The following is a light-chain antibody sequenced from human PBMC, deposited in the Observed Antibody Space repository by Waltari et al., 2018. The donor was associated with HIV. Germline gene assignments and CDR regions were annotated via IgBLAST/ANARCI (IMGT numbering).Light chain of an antibody. CDR2: GAS. CDR1: QNSRGN. V-gene: IGKV3D-15*01. CDR3: QQYLDLPPWT. J-gene: IGKJ1*01. Sequence: EIVMTQSPATLSVSPGERATLSCRASQNSRGNLAWYQQRHGQPPRLLIYGASSRERGIPARFSGHGSGTEFTLTITDLESEDSAVYYCQQYLDLPPWTFGHGTKVEI.